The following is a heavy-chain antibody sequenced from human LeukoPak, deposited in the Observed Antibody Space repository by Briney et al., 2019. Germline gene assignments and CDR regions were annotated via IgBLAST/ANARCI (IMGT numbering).Heavy chain of an antibody. CDR1: GGSFSGYY. D-gene: IGHD3-10*01. J-gene: IGHJ1*01. V-gene: IGHV4-34*01. CDR2: INHSGST. Sequence: SETLSLTCAVYGGSFSGYYWSWIRQPPGKGLEWIGEINHSGSTNYNPSLKSRVTISVDTSKNQFSLKLSSVTAADTAVYYCARGLPGRITMVQGVIISPYFQHWGQGTLVTVSS. CDR3: ARGLPGRITMVQGVIISPYFQH.